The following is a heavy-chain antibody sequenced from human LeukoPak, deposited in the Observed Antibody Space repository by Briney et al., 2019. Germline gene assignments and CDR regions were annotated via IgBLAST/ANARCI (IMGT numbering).Heavy chain of an antibody. CDR3: AKVGPYYYDSSGYPPFDY. Sequence: QPGGSLRLSCAASGFTFSNYVMSWVRQAPGKGLEWVSAISGPGGSTYYADSVKGRFTISRDNSKNTLYLQMNSLRAEDTAVYYCAKVGPYYYDSSGYPPFDYWGQGTLVTVSS. J-gene: IGHJ4*02. D-gene: IGHD3-22*01. CDR2: ISGPGGST. V-gene: IGHV3-23*01. CDR1: GFTFSNYV.